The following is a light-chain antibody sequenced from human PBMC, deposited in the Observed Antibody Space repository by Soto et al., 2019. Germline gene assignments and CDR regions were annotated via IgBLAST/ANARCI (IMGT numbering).Light chain of an antibody. CDR3: QQFNVYPLT. J-gene: IGKJ4*01. Sequence: DIQLTQSTSFLSASVGDRVTITCRASQGIRDFLAWYQQKPGQPPKLLIYAASTLQTGVPTRFSGIASGTDFTLIISNLQPADFATYFCQQFNVYPLTCGAGTKVEIK. V-gene: IGKV1-9*01. CDR2: AAS. CDR1: QGIRDF.